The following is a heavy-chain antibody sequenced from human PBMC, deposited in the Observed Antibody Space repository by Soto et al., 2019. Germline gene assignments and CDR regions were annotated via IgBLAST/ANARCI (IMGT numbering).Heavy chain of an antibody. D-gene: IGHD3-3*01. V-gene: IGHV3-53*01. Sequence: HPXGSLRLSCSASGFTVSSNYMSWVRQAPGKGLEWVSVIYSGGSTYYADSVKGRFTISRDNSKNTLYLQMNSLRAEDTAVYYCARGGRGYDFWSGYYTAEYFQHWGQGDLVTVSS. CDR1: GFTVSSNY. J-gene: IGHJ1*01. CDR3: ARGGRGYDFWSGYYTAEYFQH. CDR2: IYSGGST.